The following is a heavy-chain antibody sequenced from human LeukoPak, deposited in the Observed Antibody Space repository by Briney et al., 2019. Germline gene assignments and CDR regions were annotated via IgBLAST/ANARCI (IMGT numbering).Heavy chain of an antibody. CDR2: INPSGGST. D-gene: IGHD2-15*01. CDR1: GYTFTSYD. CDR3: AREDIVVVVAATPSPFDP. Sequence: ASVKVSCKASGYTFTSYDMHWVRQAPRQEVEWMGIINPSGGSTSYAQKFQGRVTMTRDTSTSTVYMELSSLRSEDTAVYYCAREDIVVVVAATPSPFDPWGQGTLVTVSS. J-gene: IGHJ5*02. V-gene: IGHV1-46*01.